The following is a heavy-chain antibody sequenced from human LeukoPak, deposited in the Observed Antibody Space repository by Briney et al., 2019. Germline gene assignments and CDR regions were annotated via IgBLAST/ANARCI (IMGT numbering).Heavy chain of an antibody. CDR3: ASEDSSSSYFDY. J-gene: IGHJ4*02. V-gene: IGHV4-30-4*08. D-gene: IGHD6-6*01. CDR2: IYYSGST. CDR1: GGSISSGDYY. Sequence: PSETLSLTCTVSGGSISSGDYYWSWIRQPPGKGPEWIGYIYYSGSTYYNPSLKSRVTISVDTSKNQFSLKLSSVTAADTAVYYCASEDSSSSYFDYWGQGTLVTVSS.